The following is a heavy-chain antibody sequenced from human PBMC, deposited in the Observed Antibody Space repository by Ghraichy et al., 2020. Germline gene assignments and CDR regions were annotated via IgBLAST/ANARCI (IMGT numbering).Heavy chain of an antibody. D-gene: IGHD4/OR15-4a*01. CDR3: ARVPGYYNYYGMDV. Sequence: GGSLRLSCAASEFMFHTYTMNWVRQAPGKGLEWVSVISTTGGNINYADSVKGRFTISRDNAKNSLYLQMDSLRAEDTAVYYCARVPGYYNYYGMDVWGRGTTVTVSS. CDR2: ISTTGGNI. J-gene: IGHJ6*02. V-gene: IGHV3-21*06. CDR1: EFMFHTYT.